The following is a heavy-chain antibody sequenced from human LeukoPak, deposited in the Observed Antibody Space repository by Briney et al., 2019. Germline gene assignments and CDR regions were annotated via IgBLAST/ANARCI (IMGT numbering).Heavy chain of an antibody. CDR3: AKVRFGELLEYY. Sequence: PGGSLRLSCAASGFTVSSNYMTWVRQAPGKGLEWVSVIYKNAITYYADTVKGRFTISRDNSKNMLYLQMNSLRADDTAVYYCAKVRFGELLEYYWGQGTLVTVSS. D-gene: IGHD3-10*01. CDR1: GFTVSSNY. V-gene: IGHV3-53*01. CDR2: IYKNAIT. J-gene: IGHJ4*02.